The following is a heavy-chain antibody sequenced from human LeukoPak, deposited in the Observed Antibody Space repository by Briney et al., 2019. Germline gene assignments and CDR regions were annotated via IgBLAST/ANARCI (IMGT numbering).Heavy chain of an antibody. D-gene: IGHD3-10*01. CDR1: GFPVSSNY. V-gene: IGHV3-66*01. J-gene: IGHJ4*02. CDR3: ARDRTMVRGVPAFDY. Sequence: GGSLRLSCAASGFPVSSNYMSWVRQAPGKRLEWVSVIYSGGSTYYAHSVKGRFTISRDNSKNTLYLQMNSLRAEDTAVYYCARDRTMVRGVPAFDYWGQGTLVTVSS. CDR2: IYSGGST.